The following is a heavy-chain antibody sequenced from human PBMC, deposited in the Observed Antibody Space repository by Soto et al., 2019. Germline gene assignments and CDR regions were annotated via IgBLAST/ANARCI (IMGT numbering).Heavy chain of an antibody. CDR1: AYTFTDYY. J-gene: IGHJ5*02. Sequence: GASVKVSCKASAYTFTDYYIHWVRQAPGQGLEWMGWINPNSGGSYFAQKFLGRVTMTRDTSITTAYMELSRLRSDDTAVYYCARALPSIRMIEGGSLHPWGQGNVVTVSS. D-gene: IGHD2-21*01. V-gene: IGHV1-2*02. CDR2: INPNSGGS. CDR3: ARALPSIRMIEGGSLHP.